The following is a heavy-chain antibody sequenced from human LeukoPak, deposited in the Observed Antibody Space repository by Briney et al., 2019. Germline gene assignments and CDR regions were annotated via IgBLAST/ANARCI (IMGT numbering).Heavy chain of an antibody. CDR2: IIPIPGIA. J-gene: IGHJ4*02. Sequence: ASVKVSCKASGGTFSSYAISWVRQAPGQGLEWMGRIIPIPGIANYAQKFQGRVTITADKSTSTAYMELSSLRSEDTAVYYCARDPGIAAAENWGQGTLVTVSS. V-gene: IGHV1-69*04. CDR3: ARDPGIAAAEN. D-gene: IGHD6-13*01. CDR1: GGTFSSYA.